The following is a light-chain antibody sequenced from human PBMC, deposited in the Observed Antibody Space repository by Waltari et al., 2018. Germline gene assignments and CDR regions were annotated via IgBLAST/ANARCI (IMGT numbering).Light chain of an antibody. V-gene: IGKV2-28*01. CDR3: MQSLQTPRT. J-gene: IGKJ1*01. CDR1: QSLLHSNGNTY. Sequence: IVMTQSPLSLPVTPGEPASISCTSGQSLLHSNGNTYLDWYLQKPGQSPQLLISLAVNRASGVPDRFSGSGSGTDFTLKISRVEAEDVGVYYCMQSLQTPRTFGQGTKLEIK. CDR2: LAV.